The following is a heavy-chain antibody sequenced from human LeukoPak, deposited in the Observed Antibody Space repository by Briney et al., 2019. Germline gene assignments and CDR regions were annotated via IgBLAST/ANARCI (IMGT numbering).Heavy chain of an antibody. CDR3: ASRRGYSFDY. CDR2: ISGGGGST. CDR1: GFTFSSYR. J-gene: IGHJ4*02. V-gene: IGHV3-23*01. Sequence: PGGSLRLSCAASGFTFSSYRMNWVRQAPGKGLERVSAISGGGGSTYYADSVKGRFTISRDNSKNTLSLQMNSLRAEDTAVYYCASRRGYSFDYWGQGTLVTVSS. D-gene: IGHD6-13*01.